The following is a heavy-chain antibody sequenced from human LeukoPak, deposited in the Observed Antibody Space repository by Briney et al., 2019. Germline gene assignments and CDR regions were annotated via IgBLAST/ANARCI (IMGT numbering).Heavy chain of an antibody. CDR1: GFIFSMYW. D-gene: IGHD3-22*01. Sequence: GGSLRLSCEAAGFIFSMYWMAWVRQAPGKGLEWVANIKRDGSERNCLDSGRGPITVFRDNAKNSLYLPLNSLSAEDTAVYFGARDTTCYESSAYYDSYDIWGQGTMVTASS. J-gene: IGHJ3*02. CDR3: ARDTTCYESSAYYDSYDI. V-gene: IGHV3-7*01. CDR2: IKRDGSER.